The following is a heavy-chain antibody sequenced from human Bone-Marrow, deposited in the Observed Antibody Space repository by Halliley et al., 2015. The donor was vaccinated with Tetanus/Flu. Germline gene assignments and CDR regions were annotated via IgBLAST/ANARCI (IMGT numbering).Heavy chain of an antibody. CDR2: INSDGSAT. Sequence: SLRLSCAASGFTFSTLWMHWVRQAPGKGLVWVSHINSDGSATTYADFAKGRFTISRDNAKNTLYLQMNSLRAEDTAVYYCARGGYGAVDIWGQGPLVTFSS. V-gene: IGHV3-74*01. D-gene: IGHD6-13*01. CDR1: GFTFSTLW. J-gene: IGHJ3*02. CDR3: ARGGYGAVDI.